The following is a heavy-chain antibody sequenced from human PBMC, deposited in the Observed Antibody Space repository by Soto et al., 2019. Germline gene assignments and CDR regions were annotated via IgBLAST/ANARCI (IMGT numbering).Heavy chain of an antibody. J-gene: IGHJ6*02. CDR1: GLTFISYW. CDR2: IKQDGSEK. Sequence: GASLSLTFAASGLTFISYWMCWVIQAPGKGLEWVANIKQDGSEKYYVYSVKGRFTISRDNAKNSLYLQMNSLRAEDTAVYYCARDPNIVLVPAALRSYYYYYGMDVWGQGT. V-gene: IGHV3-7*01. D-gene: IGHD2-2*01. CDR3: ARDPNIVLVPAALRSYYYYYGMDV.